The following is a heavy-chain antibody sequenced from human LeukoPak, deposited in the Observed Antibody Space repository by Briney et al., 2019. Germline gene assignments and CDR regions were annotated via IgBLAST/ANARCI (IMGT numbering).Heavy chain of an antibody. CDR3: AREYGSGRFDY. J-gene: IGHJ4*02. V-gene: IGHV3-66*01. CDR2: IHSGGST. Sequence: GGSLRLSCAASGFTVSSNYMTWVRQAPGKGLEWVSVIHSGGSTYYADSVKGRFTISRDNSKNTLYLQMNSLRAEDTAVYYCAREYGSGRFDYWGQGTLVTVSS. CDR1: GFTVSSNY. D-gene: IGHD3-10*01.